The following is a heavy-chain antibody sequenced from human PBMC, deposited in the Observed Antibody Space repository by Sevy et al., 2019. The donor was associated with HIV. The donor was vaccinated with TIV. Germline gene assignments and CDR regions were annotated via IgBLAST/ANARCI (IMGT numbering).Heavy chain of an antibody. J-gene: IGHJ4*02. Sequence: ASVKVSCKASGYTFTSHGISWVRQAPGQGLEWVGWISTYNDDTKYAQKVQGRVTMTTDTSTTTVFMELRSLRSDDTAIYYCARDLPPLDYYGSVRYYTSDYWGQGTLVTVSS. CDR1: GYTFTSHG. V-gene: IGHV1-18*01. CDR2: ISTYNDDT. CDR3: ARDLPPLDYYGSVRYYTSDY. D-gene: IGHD3-10*01.